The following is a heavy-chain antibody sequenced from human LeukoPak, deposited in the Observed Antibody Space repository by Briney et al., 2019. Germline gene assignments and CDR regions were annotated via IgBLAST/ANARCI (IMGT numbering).Heavy chain of an antibody. J-gene: IGHJ4*02. V-gene: IGHV1-2*02. CDR3: ARGAKVGATFDN. D-gene: IGHD1-26*01. CDR1: GYTFTDYP. Sequence: ASVKVSCKASGYTFTDYPMHWVRQAPGQGLQWMGDLNPYSGATTYAQNFQGRVTMTLDTSINTAYMELIRLRVDDTAIYFCARGAKVGATFDNWGQGTLLTVSS. CDR2: LNPYSGAT.